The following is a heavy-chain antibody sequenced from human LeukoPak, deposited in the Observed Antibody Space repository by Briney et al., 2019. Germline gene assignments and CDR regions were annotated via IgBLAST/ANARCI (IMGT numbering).Heavy chain of an antibody. V-gene: IGHV4-61*01. CDR3: ARGRRASIAAAGTRWFDP. Sequence: SEALSLTCTVSGGSVSSGSYYWSWIRQPPGKGLEWIGQIYYSGSTNYNPSLKSRVTISVDTSKNQFSLKLSSVTAADTAVYYCARGRRASIAAAGTRWFDPWGQGTLVTVSS. CDR1: GGSVSSGSYY. CDR2: IYYSGST. J-gene: IGHJ5*02. D-gene: IGHD6-13*01.